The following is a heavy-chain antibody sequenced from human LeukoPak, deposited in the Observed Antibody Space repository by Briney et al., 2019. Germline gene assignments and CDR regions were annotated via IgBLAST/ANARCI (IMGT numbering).Heavy chain of an antibody. Sequence: ASVKVSCKASGYIFTGYYMHWVRQAPGQGLEWMGWINPNSGDTNCAQKFQGRVTMTRDTSISTAYMELSSLRSDDTAVYYCARAWNTDMYLWFDPWGQGTLVTVSS. CDR1: GYIFTGYY. V-gene: IGHV1-2*02. J-gene: IGHJ5*02. CDR3: ARAWNTDMYLWFDP. D-gene: IGHD5-18*01. CDR2: INPNSGDT.